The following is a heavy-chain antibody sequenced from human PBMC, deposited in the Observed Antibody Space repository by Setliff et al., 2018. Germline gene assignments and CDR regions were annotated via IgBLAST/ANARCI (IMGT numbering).Heavy chain of an antibody. CDR2: IYYSGST. J-gene: IGHJ3*02. Sequence: SETLSLTCTVSGGSISSHYWSWIRQPPGKGLEWIGSIYYSGSTNYNPSLKSRVTISVDMSKNQVSLKLSSVTAADTAVYYCARGKTFFGAFIRAFDIWGQGRMVTVSS. D-gene: IGHD3-3*01. CDR1: GGSISSHY. V-gene: IGHV4-59*11. CDR3: ARGKTFFGAFIRAFDI.